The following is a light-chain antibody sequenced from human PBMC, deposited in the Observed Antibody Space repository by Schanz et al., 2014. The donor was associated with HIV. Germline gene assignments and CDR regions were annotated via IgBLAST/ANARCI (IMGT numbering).Light chain of an antibody. V-gene: IGKV1-39*02. CDR1: QSISSY. CDR2: GSS. Sequence: DIQMTQSPSTLSASVGDRVTITCRASQSISSYLNWYQQKPGKAPNLLIYGSSTLQSGVPSRISGSGSGTEFTLTINSLQPDDFATYYCQRYNSYSHTFGQGTKLDIK. CDR3: QRYNSYSHT. J-gene: IGKJ2*01.